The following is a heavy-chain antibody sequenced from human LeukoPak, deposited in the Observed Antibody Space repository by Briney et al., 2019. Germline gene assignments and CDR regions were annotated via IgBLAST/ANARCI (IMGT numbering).Heavy chain of an antibody. CDR3: AKDSESTGYSRLRWFDP. J-gene: IGHJ5*02. CDR2: ITASGTT. V-gene: IGHV3-43*02. CDR1: GFTFDDYA. Sequence: PGGSLRLSCVASGFTFDDYAVHWVRQNPGKGLQWVSLITASGTTYYADSVRGRFTISRDNSKNSLYLQMNSLRTEDTALYYCAKDSESTGYSRLRWFDPWGQGTLVTVSS. D-gene: IGHD6-13*01.